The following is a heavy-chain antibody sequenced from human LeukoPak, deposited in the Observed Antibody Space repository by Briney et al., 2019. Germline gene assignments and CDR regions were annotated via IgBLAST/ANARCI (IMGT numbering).Heavy chain of an antibody. CDR2: IDPSGGST. CDR1: GYTFTSYY. D-gene: IGHD6-19*01. V-gene: IGHV1-46*01. CDR3: ARGSSGWRGFDY. Sequence: GASVKVSCKASGYTFTSYYMHWVRQAPGQGLEWMGIIDPSGGSTSYAQKFQGRVTMTRDTSTSTVHMELSSLRSEDTAVYYCARGSSGWRGFDYWGQGTLVTVSS. J-gene: IGHJ4*02.